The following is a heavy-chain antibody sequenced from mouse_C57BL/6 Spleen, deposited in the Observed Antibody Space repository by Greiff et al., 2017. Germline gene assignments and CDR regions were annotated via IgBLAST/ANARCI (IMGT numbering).Heavy chain of an antibody. CDR3: VFDYYGSSHWYFDV. V-gene: IGHV10-1*01. Sequence: EVKLVESGGGLVQPKGSLKLSCAASGFSFNTYAMNWVRQAPGKGLEWVARIRSKSNNYATYYADSVKDRFTISRDDSESMLYLQMNNLKTEDTAMYYCVFDYYGSSHWYFDVWGTGTTVTVSS. CDR1: GFSFNTYA. J-gene: IGHJ1*03. CDR2: IRSKSNNYAT. D-gene: IGHD1-1*01.